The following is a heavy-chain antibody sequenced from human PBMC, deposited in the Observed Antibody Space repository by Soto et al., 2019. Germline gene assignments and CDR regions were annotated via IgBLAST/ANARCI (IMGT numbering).Heavy chain of an antibody. J-gene: IGHJ4*02. Sequence: SETLSLTCAVYGGSFSGYYWSWIRQPPGKGLEWIGEINHSGSTNYNPSLKSRVTISVDTSKNQFSLKLSSVTAADTAVYYCARGESSWSTYYFDYWGQGTLVTVSS. CDR2: INHSGST. D-gene: IGHD6-13*01. V-gene: IGHV4-34*01. CDR1: GGSFSGYY. CDR3: ARGESSWSTYYFDY.